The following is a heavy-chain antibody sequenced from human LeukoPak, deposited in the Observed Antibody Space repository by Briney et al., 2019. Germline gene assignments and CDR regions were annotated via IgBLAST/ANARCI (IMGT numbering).Heavy chain of an antibody. J-gene: IGHJ6*02. Sequence: SLTLSLTCAMSGGRVASISVAWNWIRQSPSRGLEWLGRTYYRSKWYYEYAVSVKSRINISPDTFKNQFSLQLTSVTPEDTAVYYCSLARSEYHYGMDVWGQGTTVTVSS. V-gene: IGHV6-1*01. CDR2: TYYRSKWYY. CDR1: GGRVASISVA. CDR3: SLARSEYHYGMDV.